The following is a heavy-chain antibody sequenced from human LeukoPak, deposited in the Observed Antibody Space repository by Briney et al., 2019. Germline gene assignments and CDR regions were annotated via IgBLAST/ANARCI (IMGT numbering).Heavy chain of an antibody. CDR2: IYTSGST. CDR1: GGSISSCY. V-gene: IGHV4-4*07. CDR3: ARISYGVVVAATQDY. J-gene: IGHJ4*02. D-gene: IGHD2-15*01. Sequence: PSETLSLTCTVSGGSISSCYWSWIRQPAGKGLEWIGRIYTSGSTNYNPSLKSRVTMSVDTSKNQFSLKLSSVTAADTAVYYCARISYGVVVAATQDYWGQGTLVTVSS.